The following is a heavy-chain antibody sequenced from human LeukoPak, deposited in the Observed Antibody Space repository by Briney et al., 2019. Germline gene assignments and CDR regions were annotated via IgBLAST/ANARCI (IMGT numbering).Heavy chain of an antibody. CDR2: INHSGST. Sequence: PSETLSLTCAVYGGSFSGYYWSWIRQPPGKGLEWIGEINHSGSTNYNPSLKSRVTISVDTSKNQFSLKLSSVTAADTAVYYCARHGETEDYGDYENYFDYWGQGTLVTVSS. CDR1: GGSFSGYY. D-gene: IGHD4-17*01. J-gene: IGHJ4*02. V-gene: IGHV4-34*01. CDR3: ARHGETEDYGDYENYFDY.